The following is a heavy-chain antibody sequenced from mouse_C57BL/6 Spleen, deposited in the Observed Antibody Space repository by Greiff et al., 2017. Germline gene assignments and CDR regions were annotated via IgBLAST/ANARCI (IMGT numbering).Heavy chain of an antibody. CDR3: ARSSLLSEYSDY. J-gene: IGHJ2*01. V-gene: IGHV1-22*01. CDR1: GYTFTDYS. Sequence: EVQLQQSGPELVKPGASVKMSCKASGYTFTDYSMHWVKQSHGKSLEWIGYINPNNGGTSYNQKFKGKATLTVNKSSSTAYMELRSLTSEDSAVYYYARSSLLSEYSDYWGQGTTLTVSS. CDR2: INPNNGGT. D-gene: IGHD5-2*01.